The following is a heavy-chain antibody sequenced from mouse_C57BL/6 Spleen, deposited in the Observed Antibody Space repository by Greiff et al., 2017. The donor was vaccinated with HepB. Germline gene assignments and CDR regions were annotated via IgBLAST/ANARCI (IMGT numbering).Heavy chain of an antibody. D-gene: IGHD1-1*01. CDR2: INPNNGGT. Sequence: VQLKQSGPELVKPGASVKMSCKASGYTFTDYNMHWVKQSHGKSLEWIGYINPNNGGTSYNQKFKGKATLTVNKSSSTAYMELRSLTSEDSAVYYCAREAYYYYGSSYDYFDYWGQGTTLTVSS. CDR3: AREAYYYYGSSYDYFDY. CDR1: GYTFTDYN. V-gene: IGHV1-22*01. J-gene: IGHJ2*01.